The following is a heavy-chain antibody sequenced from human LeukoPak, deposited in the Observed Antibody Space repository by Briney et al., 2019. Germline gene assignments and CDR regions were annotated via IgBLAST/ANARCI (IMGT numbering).Heavy chain of an antibody. CDR3: ARDRQQLVLGWFDP. Sequence: GASVKVSCKVSGFSLTELSMHWVRQAPGKGLEWMGGFEPEDSETVYAQSFQGRLTMTEDTSTGTAYMELTSLTSEDTAVYYCARDRQQLVLGWFDPWGQGTLVTVSS. D-gene: IGHD6-13*01. CDR1: GFSLTELS. J-gene: IGHJ5*02. CDR2: FEPEDSET. V-gene: IGHV1-24*01.